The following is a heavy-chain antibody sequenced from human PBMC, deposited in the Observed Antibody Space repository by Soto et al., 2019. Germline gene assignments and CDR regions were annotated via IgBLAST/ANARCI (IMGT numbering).Heavy chain of an antibody. Sequence: EVQLVESGGGLVQPGGSLRLSCATSGFTFSDHYMDCIRQAPGKGLEWVGRTRNKAKSYTTDYAASVKGRFTISRDDSKNSLYLQLNSLKTEDTAVYYCARTTYGDRDYWGQGTLVTVSS. J-gene: IGHJ4*02. D-gene: IGHD4-17*01. CDR1: GFTFSDHY. CDR3: ARTTYGDRDY. V-gene: IGHV3-72*01. CDR2: TRNKAKSYTT.